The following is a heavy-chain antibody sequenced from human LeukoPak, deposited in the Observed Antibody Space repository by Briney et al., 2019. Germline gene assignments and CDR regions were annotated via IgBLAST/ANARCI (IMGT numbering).Heavy chain of an antibody. J-gene: IGHJ6*02. D-gene: IGHD3-22*01. CDR2: ISAYNGNT. CDR1: GYTFTSYG. V-gene: IGHV1-18*01. CDR3: ARDLYYDSSGQRYYCGMDV. Sequence: GASVKVSCKASGYTFTSYGISWVRQAPGQGLEWMGWISAYNGNTNYAQKLQGRVTMTTDTSTSTAYMELRSLRSDDTAVYYCARDLYYDSSGQRYYCGMDVWGQGTTVTVSS.